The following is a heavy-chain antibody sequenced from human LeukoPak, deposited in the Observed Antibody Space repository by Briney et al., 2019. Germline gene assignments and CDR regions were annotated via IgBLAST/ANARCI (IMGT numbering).Heavy chain of an antibody. CDR3: ARDGGWYGGGNFDY. CDR2: ISSRGDI. CDR1: GFTFSTYS. V-gene: IGHV3-21*05. Sequence: GGSLRLSCAASGFTFSTYSMNWVRQAPGKRLEWVSYISSRGDIYYADSVKGRFTISRDNAKNSLYLQMNSLRVEDTAGYYCARDGGWYGGGNFDYWGQGTLVTVSS. D-gene: IGHD6-19*01. J-gene: IGHJ4*02.